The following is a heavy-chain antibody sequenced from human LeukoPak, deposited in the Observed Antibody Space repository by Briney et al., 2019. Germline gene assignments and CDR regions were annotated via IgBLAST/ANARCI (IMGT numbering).Heavy chain of an antibody. Sequence: KAGGSLRLSCAASGFTFRSYSMNWVRQAPGKGLEWVSSISSSSSYIYYADSVKGRFTISRDNAKNSLYLQMNSLRAEDTAVYYCARDSHYYYDSSGSLFGAFDIWGQGTMVTVSS. CDR1: GFTFRSYS. J-gene: IGHJ3*02. CDR2: ISSSSSYI. CDR3: ARDSHYYYDSSGSLFGAFDI. D-gene: IGHD3-22*01. V-gene: IGHV3-21*01.